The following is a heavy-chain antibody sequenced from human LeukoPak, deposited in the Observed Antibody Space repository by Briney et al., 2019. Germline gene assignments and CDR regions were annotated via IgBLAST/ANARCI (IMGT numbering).Heavy chain of an antibody. CDR3: ARGDIVLMVYARWNWLDP. V-gene: IGHV1-18*01. J-gene: IGHJ5*02. CDR1: GYTFTSYG. CDR2: ISAYNGNT. D-gene: IGHD2-8*01. Sequence: GASVKVSCKASGYTFTSYGISWVRQAPGQGLEWMGWISAYNGNTNYAQKLQGRVTMTTDTSTSTAYMELSSLRSEDTAVYYCARGDIVLMVYARWNWLDPWGQGTLVTVSS.